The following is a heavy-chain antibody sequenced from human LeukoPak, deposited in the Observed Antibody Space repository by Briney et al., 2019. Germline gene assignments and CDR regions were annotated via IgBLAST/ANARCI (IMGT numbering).Heavy chain of an antibody. Sequence: AGGSLRLSCAASGFTFSSYAMHWVRQAPGKGLEWVAVISYDGSNKYYADSVKGRFTISRDNSKNTLYLQMNSLRAEDTALYYCARSGGTNWFDPWGQGTLVTVSS. V-gene: IGHV3-30*04. CDR3: ARSGGTNWFDP. CDR2: ISYDGSNK. D-gene: IGHD1-1*01. J-gene: IGHJ5*02. CDR1: GFTFSSYA.